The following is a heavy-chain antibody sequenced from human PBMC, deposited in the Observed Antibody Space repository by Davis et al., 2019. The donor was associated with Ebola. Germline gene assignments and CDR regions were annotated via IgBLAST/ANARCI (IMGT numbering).Heavy chain of an antibody. J-gene: IGHJ4*02. Sequence: GESLKISCAASGFTFSSDSMNWVRQAPGKGLEWVSSISSSSSYIYYADSVKGRFTISRDNAKNSLYLQMNSLRAEDTAVYYCARYSSSWYPDYWGQGTLVTVSS. CDR2: ISSSSSYI. CDR3: ARYSSSWYPDY. D-gene: IGHD6-13*01. CDR1: GFTFSSDS. V-gene: IGHV3-21*01.